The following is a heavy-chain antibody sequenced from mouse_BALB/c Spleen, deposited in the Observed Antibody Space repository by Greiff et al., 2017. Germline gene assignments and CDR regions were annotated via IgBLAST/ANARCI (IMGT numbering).Heavy chain of an antibody. CDR1: GYTFTDYV. V-gene: IGHV1-77*01. Sequence: QVQLKQSGPELVKPGASVKMSCKASGYTFTDYVISWVKQRTGQGLEWIGEIYPGSGSTYYNEKFKGKATLTADKSSNTAYMQLSSLTSEDSAVYFCARGGLLYFDYWGQGTTLTVSS. D-gene: IGHD1-1*01. J-gene: IGHJ2*01. CDR2: IYPGSGST. CDR3: ARGGLLYFDY.